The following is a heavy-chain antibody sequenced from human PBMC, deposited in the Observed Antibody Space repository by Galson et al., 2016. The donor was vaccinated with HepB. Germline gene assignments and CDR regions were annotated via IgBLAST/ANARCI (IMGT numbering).Heavy chain of an antibody. CDR2: INAGNGET. Sequence: SVKVSCKASGYTFISHALHWVRQAPGQSLEWMGCINAGNGETDSSQKFQGRVTFSRDTSATTVYMELSSLSSEDTAVYYCARRIYSRSPSHFDYWGQGTLVTVSS. J-gene: IGHJ4*02. CDR1: GYTFISHA. CDR3: ARRIYSRSPSHFDY. D-gene: IGHD6-6*01. V-gene: IGHV1-3*01.